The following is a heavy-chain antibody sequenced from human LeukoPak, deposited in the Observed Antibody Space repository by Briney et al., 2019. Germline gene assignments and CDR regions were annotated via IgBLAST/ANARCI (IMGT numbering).Heavy chain of an antibody. V-gene: IGHV3-23*01. CDR1: GFSFSIYS. CDR3: AKDPYYYDSSGYYFH. CDR2: ISGSGGST. D-gene: IGHD3-22*01. Sequence: TGGSLRLSCAASGFSFSIYSMNWVRQAPGKGLEWVSAISGSGGSTYYADSVKGRFTISRDNSKNTLYLQMNSLRAEDTAVYYCAKDPYYYDSSGYYFHWGQGTLVTVSS. J-gene: IGHJ4*02.